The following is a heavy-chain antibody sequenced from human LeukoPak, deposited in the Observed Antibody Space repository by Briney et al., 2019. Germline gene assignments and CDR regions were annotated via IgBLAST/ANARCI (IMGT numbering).Heavy chain of an antibody. CDR1: EFTFSSYW. Sequence: TGGSLRLPCAASEFTFSSYWMHWVRQAPGKGLVWVSRINSDGYSTGYADSVKGRFTISRDNAKNTLYLQMNSLRAEDTAMYYCARGGLAAAFDSWGQGTLVTVSS. CDR2: INSDGYST. V-gene: IGHV3-74*01. D-gene: IGHD6-13*01. CDR3: ARGGLAAAFDS. J-gene: IGHJ4*02.